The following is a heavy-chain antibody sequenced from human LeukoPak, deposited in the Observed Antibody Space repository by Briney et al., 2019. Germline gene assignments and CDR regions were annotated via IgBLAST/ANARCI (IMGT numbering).Heavy chain of an antibody. V-gene: IGHV5-51*01. CDR3: ARQDSSRYDY. J-gene: IGHJ4*02. CDR2: IYPGDSDT. Sequence: GESLKISCQASGYSFTNYWIGWVRQMPGKGLEWMGIIYPGDSDTRYSPSFQGQVTTSADKSITTAYLQWSSLKASDTAIYYCARQDSSRYDYWGQGTLVTVSS. CDR1: GYSFTNYW. D-gene: IGHD3-22*01.